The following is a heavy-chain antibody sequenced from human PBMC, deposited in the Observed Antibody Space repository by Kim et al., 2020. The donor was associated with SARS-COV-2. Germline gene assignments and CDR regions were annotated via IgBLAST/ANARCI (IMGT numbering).Heavy chain of an antibody. J-gene: IGHJ6*02. CDR1: GGSISSSSYY. Sequence: SETLSLTCTVSGGSISSSSYYWGWIRQPPGKGLEWIGSIYYSGSTYYNSSLKSRVTISVDTSKNQFSLKLSSVTAADTAVYYCARTGGYSYGLYYYGMDVWGQGTTVTVSS. D-gene: IGHD5-18*01. V-gene: IGHV4-39*01. CDR2: IYYSGST. CDR3: ARTGGYSYGLYYYGMDV.